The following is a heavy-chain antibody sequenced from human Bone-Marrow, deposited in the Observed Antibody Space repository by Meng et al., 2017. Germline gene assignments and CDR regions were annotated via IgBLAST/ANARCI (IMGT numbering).Heavy chain of an antibody. J-gene: IGHJ4*02. CDR1: GYSFSNYW. CDR2: IYPGDSTT. CDR3: ARIYGSGSFTFDY. V-gene: IGHV5-51*01. D-gene: IGHD3-10*01. Sequence: GESLKISCKGSGYSFSNYWIAWVRQMPGKGLEWMGFIYPGDSTTRYSPSFRGQVTISADKSITTAYLQWSSLKASDSAMYYCARIYGSGSFTFDYWGQGTLVTVSS.